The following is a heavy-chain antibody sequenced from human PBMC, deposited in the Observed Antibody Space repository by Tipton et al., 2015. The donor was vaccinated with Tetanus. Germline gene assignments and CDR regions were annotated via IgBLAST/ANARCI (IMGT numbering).Heavy chain of an antibody. V-gene: IGHV3-7*01. D-gene: IGHD3-3*01. CDR1: GFTFSSYW. Sequence: SLRLSCAASGFTFSSYWMSWVRQAPGKGLEWVANIKQDGSEKYYADSVKGRFTISRDNAKNSMYLQMNSLSAEDKAVYYCARDYDFFNYWDHESLVTVSS. J-gene: IGHJ4*01. CDR2: IKQDGSEK. CDR3: ARDYDFFNY.